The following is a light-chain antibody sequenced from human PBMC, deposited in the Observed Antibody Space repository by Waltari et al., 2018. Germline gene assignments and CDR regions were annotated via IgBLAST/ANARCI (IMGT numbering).Light chain of an antibody. CDR3: QQHYGVLWT. V-gene: IGKV4-1*01. J-gene: IGKJ1*01. Sequence: IVMTQSPDSLAVSLGERATFNCKSSQSLLYSSNNKNYLAWYQQKPGQPPKLLIYWASTRESGVPDRFSGSGSGTDFTLTISTLQAEDVAVYYCQQHYGVLWTFGQGTKVEI. CDR2: WAS. CDR1: QSLLYSSNNKNY.